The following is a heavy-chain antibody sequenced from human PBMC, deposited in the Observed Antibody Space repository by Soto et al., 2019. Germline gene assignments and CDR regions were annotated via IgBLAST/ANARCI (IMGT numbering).Heavy chain of an antibody. D-gene: IGHD3-22*01. Sequence: EVQLVESGGGLVQPGRSLRLSCAASGFTFDDDAMHWVRQAPGKGLEWVSGIRWNSGSIGYAESVKGRFTISRDNAKNSLYLQMNSLRAEDTALYYSANAYDSSPYDAFDIWGQGTMVTVSS. CDR1: GFTFDDDA. V-gene: IGHV3-9*01. CDR2: IRWNSGSI. CDR3: ANAYDSSPYDAFDI. J-gene: IGHJ3*02.